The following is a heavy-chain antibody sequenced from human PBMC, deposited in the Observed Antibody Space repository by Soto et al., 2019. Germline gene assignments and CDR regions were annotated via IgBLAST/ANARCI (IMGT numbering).Heavy chain of an antibody. CDR1: GFVSTNHN. V-gene: IGHV1-3*01. Sequence: QAHLVQSGAEVKMPGDSVQVSCKASGFVSTNHNVHWVRQAPGQSLEWMGRINAGNGNTQYAQNFQGRVTFTSDPSASTAFMELTNLRFEDRAMDHCASDYGSNWRLWGQGTLVSVSS. CDR3: ASDYGSNWRL. J-gene: IGHJ4*02. D-gene: IGHD6-19*01. CDR2: INAGNGNT.